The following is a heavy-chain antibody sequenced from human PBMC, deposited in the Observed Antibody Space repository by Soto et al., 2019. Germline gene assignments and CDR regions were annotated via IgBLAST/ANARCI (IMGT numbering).Heavy chain of an antibody. CDR1: GYTFTTSG. Sequence: ASVKVSCKASGYTFTTSGISWLRQAPGQGLEWMGWISTYNGDTNDAPKFQDRVTMTIDTSTSTAYMELRSLRSDDTAVYYCAREGPQLASFDYWGQGTLVTVSS. J-gene: IGHJ4*02. D-gene: IGHD5-18*01. CDR2: ISTYNGDT. V-gene: IGHV1-18*01. CDR3: AREGPQLASFDY.